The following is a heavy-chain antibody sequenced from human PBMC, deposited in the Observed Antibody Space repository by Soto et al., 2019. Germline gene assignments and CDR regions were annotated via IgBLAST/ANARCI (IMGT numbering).Heavy chain of an antibody. V-gene: IGHV1-69*02. CDR3: ARXXEPPPVXGAFDI. CDR2: IIPILGIP. Sequence: QVQLVQSGAEVMRPGSSVKVSCKASGGTFSSYSISWVRQAPGQGLEWMGRIIPILGIPDYXXXXXXXXTXXXXXXXXXXXXXXXXXXXXXXXXXXCARXXEPPPVXGAFDIWGQGTMVTV. CDR1: GGTFSSYS. J-gene: IGHJ3*02.